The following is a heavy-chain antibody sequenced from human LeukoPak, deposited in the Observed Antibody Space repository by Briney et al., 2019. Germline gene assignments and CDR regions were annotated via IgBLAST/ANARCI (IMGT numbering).Heavy chain of an antibody. CDR3: AKAISTPRPKYGMDV. V-gene: IGHV3-23*01. J-gene: IGHJ6*02. CDR1: GFTFSSYG. CDR2: MSGSGGST. Sequence: GGSLRLSCAASGFTFSSYGMNWVRQAPGKGLEWVSAMSGSGGSTYYADSVKGRFTISRDNSKNTLHLQMNSLRAEDTAIYYCAKAISTPRPKYGMDVWGQGTTVTVSS. D-gene: IGHD5/OR15-5a*01.